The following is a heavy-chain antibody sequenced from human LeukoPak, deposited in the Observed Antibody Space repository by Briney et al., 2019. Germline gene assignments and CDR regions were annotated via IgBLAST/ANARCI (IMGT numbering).Heavy chain of an antibody. CDR3: ARDVYDSSGYYSGY. CDR2: IYSGGST. CDR1: GFTVSSNY. J-gene: IGHJ4*02. Sequence: PGGSLSLSCAASGFTVSSNYMSWVRQAPGKGLEWVSIIYSGGSTYYADSVKGRFTISRDNSKNTLYLQMNSLRAEDTAVYYCARDVYDSSGYYSGYWGQGTLVTVSS. V-gene: IGHV3-53*01. D-gene: IGHD3-22*01.